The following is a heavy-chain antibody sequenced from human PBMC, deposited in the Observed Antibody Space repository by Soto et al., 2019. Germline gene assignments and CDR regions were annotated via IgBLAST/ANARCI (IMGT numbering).Heavy chain of an antibody. J-gene: IGHJ6*02. D-gene: IGHD1-26*01. Sequence: ASVKVSCKASGYTFTSYGISWVRQAPGQGLEWMGWISAYNGNTNYAQKLQGRGTMTTDTSTSTAYMELRSLRSDDTAVYYCARDAVGATGVYYYYGMDVWGQGTTVTVSS. V-gene: IGHV1-18*04. CDR1: GYTFTSYG. CDR3: ARDAVGATGVYYYYGMDV. CDR2: ISAYNGNT.